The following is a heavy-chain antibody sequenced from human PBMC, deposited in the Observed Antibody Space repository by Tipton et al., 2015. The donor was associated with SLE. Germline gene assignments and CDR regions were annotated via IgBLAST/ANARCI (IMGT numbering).Heavy chain of an antibody. J-gene: IGHJ4*02. CDR1: GYAFTSYY. CDR3: ARGENVDN. CDR2: INPASGSA. V-gene: IGHV1-46*01. Sequence: QSGPEVKKPGASVKVSCKASGYAFTSYYINWLRQATGQGLEWMGIINPASGSATYTQKFRGRVTMTRDLSTTTVYMGLSGLRSDDSAVFFCARGENVDNWGQGTLVSVSS.